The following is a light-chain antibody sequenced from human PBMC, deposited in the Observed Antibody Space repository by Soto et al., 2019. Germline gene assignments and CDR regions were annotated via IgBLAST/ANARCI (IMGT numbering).Light chain of an antibody. Sequence: EVVLTQSPGTVSLSPGERATLSCRASQSVTSNYLAWYQQKPGQAPRLLIYAASSRATGIPDRFSGSGSGTDFTLSISRLEPEDFEVYYCQQYGSSMTWTFGQGTKVEIQ. V-gene: IGKV3-20*01. CDR3: QQYGSSMTWT. J-gene: IGKJ1*01. CDR2: AAS. CDR1: QSVTSNY.